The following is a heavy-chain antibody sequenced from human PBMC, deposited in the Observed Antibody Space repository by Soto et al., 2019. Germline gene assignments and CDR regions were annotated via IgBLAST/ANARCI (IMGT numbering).Heavy chain of an antibody. CDR2: ISGYNGDT. J-gene: IGHJ6*02. Sequence: QGQLVQSEAEGKKPGASVKVSCKASGYTFTRYGISWVRQAPGQGLEWMGWISGYNGDTNYAQKFQGRVIMTIDTSTGTAFMELRSLTSDDTAVYYCAKNGQPPYYYYGLDVWGQGTTVTVSS. V-gene: IGHV1-18*01. D-gene: IGHD2-8*01. CDR3: AKNGQPPYYYYGLDV. CDR1: GYTFTRYG.